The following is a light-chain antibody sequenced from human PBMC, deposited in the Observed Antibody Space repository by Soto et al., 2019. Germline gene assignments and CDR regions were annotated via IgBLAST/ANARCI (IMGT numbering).Light chain of an antibody. V-gene: IGKV1-5*01. J-gene: IGKJ2*01. CDR1: LSINNW. CDR3: QQYNSHYT. CDR2: DAS. Sequence: DIPMTQFPSTLSASVGDRVTITCRASLSINNWLAWYQQKPGKAPKLLIYDASSLESGVPSRFSGSGSGTHFTLTISSLQPDDLGTYYCQQYNSHYTFGQGTKLEI.